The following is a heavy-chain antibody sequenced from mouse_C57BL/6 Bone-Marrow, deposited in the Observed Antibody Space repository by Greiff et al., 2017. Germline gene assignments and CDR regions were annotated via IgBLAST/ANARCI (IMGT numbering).Heavy chain of an antibody. CDR2: ISSGSSTI. J-gene: IGHJ4*01. V-gene: IGHV5-17*01. Sequence: EVQLMESGGGLVKPGGSLKLSCAASGFTFSDYGMHWVRQAPEKGLEWVAYISSGSSTIYYADTVKGRFTISRDNAKNTLFRQMTSLRSEDTAMYYCGGPREAMDYWGQGTSVTVSS. CDR1: GFTFSDYG. CDR3: GGPREAMDY.